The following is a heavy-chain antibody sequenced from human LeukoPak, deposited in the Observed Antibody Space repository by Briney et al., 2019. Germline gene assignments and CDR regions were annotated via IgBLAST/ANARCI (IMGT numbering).Heavy chain of an antibody. D-gene: IGHD3-10*01. CDR1: GGSMSGYF. CDR2: IYYSGST. J-gene: IGHJ6*02. V-gene: IGHV4-59*12. Sequence: TSSETLSLTCTVSGGSMSGYFWSWIRQPPGKGLEWIGYIYYSGSTNYNPSLKSRVTISVDTSKNQFSLKLSSVTAADTAVYYCARSGGYYYYYGMDVWGQGTTVTVSS. CDR3: ARSGGYYYYYGMDV.